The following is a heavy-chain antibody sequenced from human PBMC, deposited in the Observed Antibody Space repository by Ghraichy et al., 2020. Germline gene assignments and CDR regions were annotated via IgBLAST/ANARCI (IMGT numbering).Heavy chain of an antibody. V-gene: IGHV3-30*02. Sequence: GGSLRLSCAASGFTFSIYGMHWVRQAPGKGLEWVAFIRYDGSNKYYADSVKGRFTISRDNSKNTLYLQMNSLRAEDTAVYYCAKDHGGGSYFFDAFDIWGQGTMVTVSS. J-gene: IGHJ3*02. CDR2: IRYDGSNK. D-gene: IGHD1-26*01. CDR3: AKDHGGGSYFFDAFDI. CDR1: GFTFSIYG.